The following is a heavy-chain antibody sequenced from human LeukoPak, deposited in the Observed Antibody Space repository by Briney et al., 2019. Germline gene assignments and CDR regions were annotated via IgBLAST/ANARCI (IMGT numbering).Heavy chain of an antibody. V-gene: IGHV4-59*08. CDR3: ARHDCSGGSCYYTSKFDY. J-gene: IGHJ4*02. D-gene: IGHD2-15*01. CDR1: GGSISSYY. Sequence: PSETLSLTCTVSGGSISSYYWSWIRQPPGKGLEWIGYIYYSGSTNYNPSLKSRVTISVDTSKNQFSLKLSSVTAADTAVYYCARHDCSGGSCYYTSKFDYWGQGTLVTVSS. CDR2: IYYSGST.